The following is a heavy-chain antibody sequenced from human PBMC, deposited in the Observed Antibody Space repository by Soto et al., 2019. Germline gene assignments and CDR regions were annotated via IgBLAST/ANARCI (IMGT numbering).Heavy chain of an antibody. CDR2: ISGYNGNT. CDR1: GYTFTNYG. J-gene: IGHJ4*02. D-gene: IGHD4-17*01. Sequence: QGHLVQSGAEVKKPGASVTVSCKASGYTFTNYGISWVRQAPGQGLEWMGWISGYNGNTKYVPKFQGRVTLTSDTSTSTSYIQLRSLRSDDTAVYYCAGDMGVNDNGDYVDYWGQGTLVTVSS. CDR3: AGDMGVNDNGDYVDY. V-gene: IGHV1-18*01.